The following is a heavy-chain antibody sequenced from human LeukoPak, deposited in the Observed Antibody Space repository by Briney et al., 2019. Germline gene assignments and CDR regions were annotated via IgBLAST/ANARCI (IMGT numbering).Heavy chain of an antibody. V-gene: IGHV3-30*18. J-gene: IGHJ4*02. D-gene: IGHD3-3*01. CDR2: ISYDGSNK. CDR1: GFTFSSYG. Sequence: GGSLRLSCAASGFTFSSYGMHWVRQAPGKGLEWVAVISYDGSNKYYADSVKGRFTISRDNSKNTPYLQMNSLRAEDTAVYYCAKEHITIFGVVPPNGWGQGTLVTVSS. CDR3: AKEHITIFGVVPPNG.